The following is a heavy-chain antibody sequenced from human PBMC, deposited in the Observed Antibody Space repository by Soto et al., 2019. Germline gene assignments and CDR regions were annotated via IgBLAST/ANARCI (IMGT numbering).Heavy chain of an antibody. CDR1: GFTFSSYW. D-gene: IGHD3-22*01. CDR2: IKQGGSEK. Sequence: GGSLRLSCAASGFTFSSYWMSWVRQAPGKGLEWVANIKQGGSEKYYVDSVKGRFTISRDNAKNSLYLQMNSLRAEDTAVYYGPGDLSGYYDSSGYLDYWGHGSLVTVSS. CDR3: PGDLSGYYDSSGYLDY. V-gene: IGHV3-7*03. J-gene: IGHJ4*01.